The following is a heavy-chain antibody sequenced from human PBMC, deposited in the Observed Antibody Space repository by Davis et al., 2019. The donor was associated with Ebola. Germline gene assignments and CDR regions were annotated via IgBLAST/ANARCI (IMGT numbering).Heavy chain of an antibody. V-gene: IGHV4-59*01. CDR3: ARDSQGTHDAFDI. J-gene: IGHJ3*02. CDR1: GGSISSYY. CDR2: IYYSGST. D-gene: IGHD1-7*01. Sequence: MPSETLSLTCTVSGGSISSYYWSWIRQPPGKGLEWIGYIYYSGSTNYNPSLKSRVTISVDTSKNQFSLKLSSVTAADTAVYYCARDSQGTHDAFDIWGQGTMVTVSS.